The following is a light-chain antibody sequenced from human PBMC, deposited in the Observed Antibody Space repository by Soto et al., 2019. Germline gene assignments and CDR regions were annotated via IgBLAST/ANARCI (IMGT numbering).Light chain of an antibody. V-gene: IGLV1-47*02. CDR2: PDN. CDR3: ASWDDSLRGYV. J-gene: IGLJ1*01. Sequence: QSVLTQPPSASAAPGQRITISCSGSSSNIGNDFVYWYQQLPGTAPKHLNYPDNHRPSRAPDRFSCSKSGPSASLVIAGLRSEDEADYYCASWDDSLRGYVFGTGTKVTVL. CDR1: SSNIGNDF.